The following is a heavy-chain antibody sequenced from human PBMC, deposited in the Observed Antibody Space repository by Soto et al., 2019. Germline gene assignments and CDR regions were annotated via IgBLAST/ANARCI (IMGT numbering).Heavy chain of an antibody. Sequence: GGSLRLSCAASGFTFSSYAMSWVRQAPGKGLEWVSAISGSGGSTYYADSVKGRFTISRDNSKNTLYLQMNSLRAEDTAVYYCAKGFEVVDDSSGYYYPRAGRAAWGQGTLVTVSS. D-gene: IGHD3-22*01. CDR2: ISGSGGST. CDR1: GFTFSSYA. CDR3: AKGFEVVDDSSGYYYPRAGRAA. V-gene: IGHV3-23*01. J-gene: IGHJ5*02.